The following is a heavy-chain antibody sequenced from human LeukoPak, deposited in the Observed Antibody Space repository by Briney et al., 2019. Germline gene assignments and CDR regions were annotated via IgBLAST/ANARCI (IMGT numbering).Heavy chain of an antibody. CDR3: ARDHGY. CDR2: ISYDGSNK. Sequence: PGGSLRLSCAASGFSFSSYWMHWVRQAPGKGLEWVAVISYDGSNKYYADSVKGRFTISRDNSKNTLYLQMNSLRAEDTAVYYCARDHGYWGQGTLVTVSS. V-gene: IGHV3-30*03. J-gene: IGHJ4*02. CDR1: GFSFSSYW.